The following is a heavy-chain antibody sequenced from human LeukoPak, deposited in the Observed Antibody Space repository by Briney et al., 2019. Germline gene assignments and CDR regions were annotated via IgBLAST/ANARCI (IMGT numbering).Heavy chain of an antibody. CDR1: GGSISSYY. J-gene: IGHJ1*01. CDR2: IYYSGST. V-gene: IGHV4-59*01. D-gene: IGHD6-19*01. CDR3: ARDQGSGHLQH. Sequence: ETLSLTCTVSGGSISSYYWSWIRQPPGKGLEWIGYIYYSGSTNYNPSLKSRVTISVDTSKNQFSLKLSSVTAADTAVYYCARDQGSGHLQHWGQGTLVTVSS.